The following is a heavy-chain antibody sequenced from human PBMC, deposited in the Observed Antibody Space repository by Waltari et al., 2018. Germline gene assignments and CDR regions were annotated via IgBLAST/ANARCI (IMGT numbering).Heavy chain of an antibody. D-gene: IGHD3-10*01. CDR3: ARGTYYYGSGSYSTVDY. CDR2: IYYSGST. V-gene: IGHV4-39*07. J-gene: IGHJ4*02. Sequence: QLQLQESGPGLVKPSETLSLTCTVSGGSISSSSYYWGWIRQPPGKGLEWIGSIYYSGSTYYNPSLKGRVTRSVDTSKNQFSLKLSSVTAADTAVYYCARGTYYYGSGSYSTVDYWGQGTLVTVSS. CDR1: GGSISSSSYY.